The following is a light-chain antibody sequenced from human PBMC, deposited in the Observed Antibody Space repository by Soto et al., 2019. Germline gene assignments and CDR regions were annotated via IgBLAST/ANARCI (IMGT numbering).Light chain of an antibody. CDR2: LSTDGSH. CDR3: QTWGTGIQV. V-gene: IGLV4-69*01. CDR1: RGHSSYA. J-gene: IGLJ2*01. Sequence: QPVLTQSPSASASLGASVKLTCTLSRGHSSYAIAWHQQQPEKGPRYLMKLSTDGSHSKGDGIPDRFSGSSSGAERYLTISSLQSEDEADYYCQTWGTGIQVFGGGTKLTVL.